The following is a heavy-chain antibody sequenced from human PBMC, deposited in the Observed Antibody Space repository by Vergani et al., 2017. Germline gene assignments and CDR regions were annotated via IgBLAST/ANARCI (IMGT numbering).Heavy chain of an antibody. CDR1: GFTFSSYW. D-gene: IGHD3-3*01. J-gene: IGHJ5*02. CDR2: INSDGSST. CDR3: ARDGATIFGVVRGALDP. Sequence: EVQLVESGGGLVQPGGSLRLSCAASGFTFSSYWMHWVRQAPGKGLVWVSRINSDGSSTSYADSVKGRFTISRDNAKNTLYLQMNSLRAEDTAVYYCARDGATIFGVVRGALDPWGQGTLVTVSS. V-gene: IGHV3-74*01.